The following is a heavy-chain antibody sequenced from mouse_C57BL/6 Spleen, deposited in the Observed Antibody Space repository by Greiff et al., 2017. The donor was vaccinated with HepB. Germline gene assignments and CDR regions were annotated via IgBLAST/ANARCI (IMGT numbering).Heavy chain of an antibody. J-gene: IGHJ1*03. CDR3: ARYGSSSGYFDV. Sequence: QVQLKESGAELVRPGSSVKLSCKASGYTFTSYWMDWVKQRPGQGLEWIGNIYPSDSETHYNQKFKDKATLTVDKSSSTAYMQLSSLTSEDSAVYYCARYGSSSGYFDVWGTRTTVTVSS. D-gene: IGHD1-1*01. V-gene: IGHV1-61*01. CDR2: IYPSDSET. CDR1: GYTFTSYW.